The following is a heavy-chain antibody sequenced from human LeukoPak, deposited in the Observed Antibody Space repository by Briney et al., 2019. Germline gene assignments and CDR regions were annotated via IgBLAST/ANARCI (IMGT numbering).Heavy chain of an antibody. CDR1: GGSISGFL. D-gene: IGHD3-10*01. Sequence: SETLSLTCTVSGGSISGFLWSWTRQSPGKGLEYIGYIYYSGTTDYNPTLKSRVSMSVDTSKNQFFLNLTSVTAADTAIYYCARVGYGSGSWGWFDPWGQGTLVTVSS. CDR3: ARVGYGSGSWGWFDP. V-gene: IGHV4-59*01. J-gene: IGHJ5*02. CDR2: IYYSGTT.